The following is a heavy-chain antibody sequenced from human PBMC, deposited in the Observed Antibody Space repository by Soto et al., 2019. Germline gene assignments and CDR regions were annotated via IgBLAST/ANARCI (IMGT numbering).Heavy chain of an antibody. V-gene: IGHV4-4*07. Sequence: PSETLSLTCTVSDGSISSYYWSWIRQPAGKGLEWIGRIYTSGSTKYNPSLKSRVTMSVDTSKNQFSLKLSSVTAADTAVYYCASLVGATDYGMDVWGQGTTVTVSS. CDR2: IYTSGST. D-gene: IGHD1-26*01. CDR1: DGSISSYY. CDR3: ASLVGATDYGMDV. J-gene: IGHJ6*02.